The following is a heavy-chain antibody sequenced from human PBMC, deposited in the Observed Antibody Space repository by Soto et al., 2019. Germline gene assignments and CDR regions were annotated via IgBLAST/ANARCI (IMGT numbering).Heavy chain of an antibody. Sequence: GASVKVSCKAAGYTFSAYTMNWVRQAPGQSLEWMGWINVGSGNTRYSQNFQGRVSITRDTSASTVYMELTGLESEDTAMYYCARDTETLGPRANDALDIWGQGTMVTVSS. CDR3: ARDTETLGPRANDALDI. CDR1: GYTFSAYT. V-gene: IGHV1-3*01. J-gene: IGHJ3*02. D-gene: IGHD3-3*02. CDR2: INVGSGNT.